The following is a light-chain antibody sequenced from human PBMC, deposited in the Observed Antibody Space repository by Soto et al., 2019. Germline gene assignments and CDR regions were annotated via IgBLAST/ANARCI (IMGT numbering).Light chain of an antibody. CDR1: QSVFYSSNNKNY. Sequence: DIVMTQSPDSLAVSLGERATINCKSSQSVFYSSNNKNYLAWYQQKPGQPPKLLIYWASTRESGVPDRFSGSGSGTDVTLTISSLQAEDVAVYYCQQYYGIPYTFGQGTKLEIK. CDR2: WAS. CDR3: QQYYGIPYT. V-gene: IGKV4-1*01. J-gene: IGKJ2*01.